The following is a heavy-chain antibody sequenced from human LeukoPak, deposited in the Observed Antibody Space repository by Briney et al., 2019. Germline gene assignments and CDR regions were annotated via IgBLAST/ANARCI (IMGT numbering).Heavy chain of an antibody. J-gene: IGHJ6*02. CDR1: GYTFTSYG. Sequence: GASVKVSCKASGYTFTSYGINWVRQATGQGLEWMGWMNPNSGNTGYAQKFQGRVTMTRNTSISTAYMELSSLRSEDTAVYYCARGRGGAALSSSWARDYYYYYGMDVWGQGTTVTVSS. V-gene: IGHV1-8*02. CDR2: MNPNSGNT. D-gene: IGHD6-13*01. CDR3: ARGRGGAALSSSWARDYYYYYGMDV.